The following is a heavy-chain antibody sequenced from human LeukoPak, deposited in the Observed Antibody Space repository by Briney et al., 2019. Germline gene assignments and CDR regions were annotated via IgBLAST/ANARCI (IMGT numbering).Heavy chain of an antibody. J-gene: IGHJ4*02. CDR2: ISGSGGST. CDR3: ANTHTTVHYFDY. Sequence: GGSLRLSCAASGFTFSSYWMSWVRQAPGKGLEWVSAISGSGGSTYYADSVKGRFTISRDNSKNTLYLQMNSLRAEDTAVYYCANTHTTVHYFDYWGQGTLVTVSS. D-gene: IGHD4-11*01. CDR1: GFTFSSYW. V-gene: IGHV3-23*01.